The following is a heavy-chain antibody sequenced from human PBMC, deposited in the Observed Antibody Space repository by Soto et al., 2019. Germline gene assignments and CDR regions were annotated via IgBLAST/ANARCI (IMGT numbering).Heavy chain of an antibody. CDR3: ASGRGVRGSIITTYYSYGLDV. V-gene: IGHV4-34*02. J-gene: IGHJ6*02. D-gene: IGHD3-10*01. Sequence: QVQLQQWGAGLLKPSETLSLTCAVYGGSFSGNYRSWIRQPPGKGLEWIWEINHSGDTNDNPSLKSRVTISVDTSKNQFSLKRTSVTAADTAVYYCASGRGVRGSIITTYYSYGLDVWGQGTTVTVSS. CDR2: INHSGDT. CDR1: GGSFSGNY.